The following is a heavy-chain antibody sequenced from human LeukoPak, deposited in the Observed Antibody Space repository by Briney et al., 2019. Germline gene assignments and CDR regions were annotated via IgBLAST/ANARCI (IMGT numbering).Heavy chain of an antibody. CDR2: IVPIFGTA. CDR3: ARSNPSNYDSSGYLDY. D-gene: IGHD3-22*01. V-gene: IGHV1-69*13. Sequence: SVKVSCKASGGTFSSYAISWVRQAPGQGLEWMGGIVPIFGTANYAQKFQGRVTITADESTSTAYMELSSLRSEDTAVYYCARSNPSNYDSSGYLDYWGQGTLVTVSS. J-gene: IGHJ4*02. CDR1: GGTFSSYA.